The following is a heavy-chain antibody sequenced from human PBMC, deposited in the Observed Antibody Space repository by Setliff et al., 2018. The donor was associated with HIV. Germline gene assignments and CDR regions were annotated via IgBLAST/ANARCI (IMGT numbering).Heavy chain of an antibody. CDR2: IKSKTDGETE. V-gene: IGHV3-15*01. J-gene: IGHJ4*02. Sequence: GGSLRLSCSASGFTFGDYVLTWVRQAPGKGLEWVGRIKSKTDGETEDYAAPVKGRFTISRDDSKNTLYLQMNSLKIEDTAVYYCTTGTRLVDWGQGALVTVSS. CDR1: GFTFGDYV. D-gene: IGHD2-21*01. CDR3: TTGTRLVD.